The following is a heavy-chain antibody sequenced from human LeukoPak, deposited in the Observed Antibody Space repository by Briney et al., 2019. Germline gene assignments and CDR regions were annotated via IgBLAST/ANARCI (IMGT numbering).Heavy chain of an antibody. V-gene: IGHV5-10-1*01. J-gene: IGHJ3*02. CDR2: IDPSDSYT. CDR1: GYRVTSYW. D-gene: IGHD2-8*01. Sequence: GESLKISCKGSGYRVTSYWISWVRQMPGKGLEWMGRIDPSDSYTNYSPSFQGHLTISADKSISTAYLQWSSLKASDTAMYYCARHQLLGPCFKGVCSDAFDIWGQGTMVTVSS. CDR3: ARHQLLGPCFKGVCSDAFDI.